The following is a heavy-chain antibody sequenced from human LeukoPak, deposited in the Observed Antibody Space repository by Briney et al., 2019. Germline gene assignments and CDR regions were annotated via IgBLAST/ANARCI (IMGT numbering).Heavy chain of an antibody. CDR1: GFTFSSYS. V-gene: IGHV3-23*01. CDR2: ISDSGGET. Sequence: GGSLRLSCAASGFTFSSYSMNWVRQAPGKGLEWVSAISDSGGETYYAASVKGRFTISRDNSKNTVCLQMSSLTVEDTAMYYCVKEIPSMPAADYWGQGTLVTVSS. CDR3: VKEIPSMPAADY. D-gene: IGHD6-13*01. J-gene: IGHJ4*02.